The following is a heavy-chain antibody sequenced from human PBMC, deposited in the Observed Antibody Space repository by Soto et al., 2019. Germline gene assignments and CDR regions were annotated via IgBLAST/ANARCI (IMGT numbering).Heavy chain of an antibody. Sequence: PGWSLRLSCAASGFTFSSYAMSWVRQAPGKGLEWVSAISGSGGSTYYADSVKGRFTISRDNSKNTLYLQMNSLRAEDTAVYYCAKGGQLELHYYYGMDVWGQGTTVTVSS. V-gene: IGHV3-23*01. CDR2: ISGSGGST. D-gene: IGHD1-1*01. CDR1: GFTFSSYA. J-gene: IGHJ6*02. CDR3: AKGGQLELHYYYGMDV.